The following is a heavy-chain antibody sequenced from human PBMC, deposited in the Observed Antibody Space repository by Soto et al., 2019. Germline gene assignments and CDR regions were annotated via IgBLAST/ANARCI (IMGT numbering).Heavy chain of an antibody. CDR1: GYTFTGYY. D-gene: IGHD1-26*01. Sequence: GXSVKVSFNASGYTFTGYYLHLVRQAPGQGLEWMGWINPSSGGTNYAQKFQGSVTMTRDTSITTAYVEVSRMTSDDTAVYFCARARETFSGFDFWGRGTLVTVSS. CDR3: ARARETFSGFDF. CDR2: INPSSGGT. J-gene: IGHJ2*01. V-gene: IGHV1-2*04.